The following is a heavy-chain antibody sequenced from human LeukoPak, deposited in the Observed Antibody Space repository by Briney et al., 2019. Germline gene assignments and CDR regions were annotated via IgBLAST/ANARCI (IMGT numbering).Heavy chain of an antibody. CDR2: MNPNSGNT. V-gene: IGHV1-8*03. J-gene: IGHJ3*02. Sequence: GASVKVSCKASGYTFTSYDINWVRQATGQGLEWMGWMNPNSGNTGYAQKFQGRVTITRNTSISTAYMELSSLRSEDTAVYYCARLSDADDAFDIWGQGTMVTVSP. CDR1: GYTFTSYD. CDR3: ARLSDADDAFDI.